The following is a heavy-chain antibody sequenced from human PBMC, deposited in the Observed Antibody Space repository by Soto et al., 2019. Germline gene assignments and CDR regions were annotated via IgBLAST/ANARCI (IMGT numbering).Heavy chain of an antibody. V-gene: IGHV4-59*11. Sequence: SETLSLTCSVSGASINSHYWGWIRQPPGKGLEWIGYMFYTGNFKYNPSLKGRVTIAMDTSKSQFSLNLNSVTAADTAVYYCARYNDFWIEPLDAFDIWGQGTMVTVSS. CDR2: MFYTGNF. CDR1: GASINSHY. D-gene: IGHD3-3*01. CDR3: ARYNDFWIEPLDAFDI. J-gene: IGHJ3*02.